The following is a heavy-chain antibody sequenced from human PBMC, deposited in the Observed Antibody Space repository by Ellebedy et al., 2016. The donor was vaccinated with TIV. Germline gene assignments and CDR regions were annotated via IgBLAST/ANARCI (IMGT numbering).Heavy chain of an antibody. D-gene: IGHD3-22*01. Sequence: ASVKVSCKAFGYTFISYYMHWVRQAPGQGLEWMGIINPSGGSTSYAQKFQGRVTMTRDTSTSTVYMELRSLRSEDTAVYYCARGEYYDSSGYPIDYWGQGTLVTVSS. CDR3: ARGEYYDSSGYPIDY. CDR1: GYTFISYY. J-gene: IGHJ4*02. V-gene: IGHV1-46*01. CDR2: INPSGGST.